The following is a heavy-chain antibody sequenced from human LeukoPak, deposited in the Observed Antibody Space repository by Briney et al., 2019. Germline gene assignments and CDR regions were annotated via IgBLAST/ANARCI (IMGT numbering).Heavy chain of an antibody. V-gene: IGHV4-4*07. J-gene: IGHJ5*02. CDR3: ARGKYYYDSNSSYRYFDP. CDR1: GGSISSYY. D-gene: IGHD3-22*01. Sequence: PSETLSLTCTFSGGSISSYYWSWIRQPAGKGLEWIGRIYTTGNTNYNPSLKSRVTMSIDTSKKQFSLKLSSVTAADTAVYYCARGKYYYDSNSSYRYFDPWGQGTLVTVSS. CDR2: IYTTGNT.